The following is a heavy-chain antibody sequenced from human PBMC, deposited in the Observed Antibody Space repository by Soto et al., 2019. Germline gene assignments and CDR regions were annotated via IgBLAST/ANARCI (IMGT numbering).Heavy chain of an antibody. J-gene: IGHJ6*02. Sequence: SQTLSLTCAISGDSVSSNSAAWNWIRQSPSRGLEWLGRTYYRSKWYNDYAVSLKGRITINPDTSKNQFSLQLNSVTPEDTAVYYCARAVPRYCSSTSCYDYYGMDVWGQGTTVTVSS. CDR3: ARAVPRYCSSTSCYDYYGMDV. D-gene: IGHD2-2*01. V-gene: IGHV6-1*01. CDR1: GDSVSSNSAA. CDR2: TYYRSKWYN.